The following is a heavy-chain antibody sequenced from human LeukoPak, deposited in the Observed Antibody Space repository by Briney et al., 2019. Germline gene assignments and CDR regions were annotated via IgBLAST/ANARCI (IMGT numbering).Heavy chain of an antibody. CDR1: GFTFSSYS. D-gene: IGHD4-23*01. CDR3: ARSAGGWSDN. Sequence: GGSLRLSCAASGFTFSSYSMNWVRQAPGKGLEYVSAIVSNGGSTYYANSVKGRFTISRDNSKNTLYLQMGSLRAEDMAVYYCARSAGGWSDNWGQGTLVTVSS. V-gene: IGHV3-64*01. J-gene: IGHJ5*02. CDR2: IVSNGGST.